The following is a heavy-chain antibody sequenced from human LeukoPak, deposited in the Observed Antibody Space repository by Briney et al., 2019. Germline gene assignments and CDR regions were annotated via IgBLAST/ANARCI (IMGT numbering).Heavy chain of an antibody. J-gene: IGHJ4*02. CDR3: ARESPGATRDY. CDR2: ISSSGSTI. CDR1: GFTFSSYE. V-gene: IGHV3-48*03. Sequence: GGSLRLSCAASGFTFSSYEMNLVRQAPGKGLEWVSYISSSGSTIYYADSVKGRFTISRDNAKNSLYLQMNSLRAEDTAVYYCARESPGATRDYWGQGTLVTVSS. D-gene: IGHD1-26*01.